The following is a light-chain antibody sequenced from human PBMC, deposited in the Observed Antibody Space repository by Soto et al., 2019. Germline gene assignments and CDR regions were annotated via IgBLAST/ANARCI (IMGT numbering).Light chain of an antibody. CDR3: QPWDTGIWV. Sequence: QLVLTQPPSASASLGASVRLTCTLSSGHSNYAIAWHRQQPKTGPRFLMKVNSDGTHSKGDGVPDRFSGSMSGAERYLTIPSLRSDDEADYYCQPWDTGIWVFGGGTKLTVL. V-gene: IGLV4-69*01. CDR2: VNSDGTH. J-gene: IGLJ3*02. CDR1: SGHSNYA.